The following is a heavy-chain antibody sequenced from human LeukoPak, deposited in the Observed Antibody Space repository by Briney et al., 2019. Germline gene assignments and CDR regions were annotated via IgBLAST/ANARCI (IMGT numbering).Heavy chain of an antibody. J-gene: IGHJ4*02. CDR2: IYYSGST. Sequence: SETLSLICTVSGGSISSYYWSWIRQPPGKGLEWIGYIYYSGSTDYNPSLKGRVAMSVDKSKNQFSLQLRSVTAADTAVYYCARVRSGAATNAFDYCGEGTLVSVSS. D-gene: IGHD2-8*01. CDR3: ARVRSGAATNAFDY. V-gene: IGHV4-59*01. CDR1: GGSISSYY.